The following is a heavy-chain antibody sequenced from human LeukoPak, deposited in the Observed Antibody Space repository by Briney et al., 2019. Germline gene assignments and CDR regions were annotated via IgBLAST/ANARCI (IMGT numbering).Heavy chain of an antibody. CDR1: GGSISNYY. CDR2: IYTSGDT. V-gene: IGHV4-4*07. D-gene: IGHD3-10*01. Sequence: PSETLSLTCSVSGGSISNYYWSWIRQPAGKRLEWIGRIYTSGDTNYNPSLKSRVTMSVDTSKNQFSLKLSSVTAADTAVYYCARGVWFGELQYYYYYYMDVWGKGTTVTISS. CDR3: ARGVWFGELQYYYYYYMDV. J-gene: IGHJ6*03.